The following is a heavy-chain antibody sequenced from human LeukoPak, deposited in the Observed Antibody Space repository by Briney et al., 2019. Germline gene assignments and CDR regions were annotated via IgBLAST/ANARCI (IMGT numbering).Heavy chain of an antibody. J-gene: IGHJ4*02. CDR2: INPNSGGT. Sequence: ASVKVSCKASGYTFTGYYMHWVRQAPGQGLEWMGWINPNSGGTNYAQKFQGRVTMTRDTSISTAYMELSRLRSDDTAVYYCARDLSGWYEEGDYWGQGTLVTVSS. D-gene: IGHD6-19*01. V-gene: IGHV1-2*02. CDR3: ARDLSGWYEEGDY. CDR1: GYTFTGYY.